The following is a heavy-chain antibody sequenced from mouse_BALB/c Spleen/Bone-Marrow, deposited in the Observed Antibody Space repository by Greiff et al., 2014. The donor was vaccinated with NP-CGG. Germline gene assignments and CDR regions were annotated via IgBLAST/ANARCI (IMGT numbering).Heavy chain of an antibody. CDR1: GYTFTSYW. CDR2: IPPGSGTT. Sequence: DLVKPGASVKLSCKASGYTFTSYWINWIKQRPGRGLEWIGRIPPGSGTTYYNEMFKGKATLTVDTSSTTAYIQLSSLSSEDSAVYFCARGSYYYGSSSPWFAYWGQGTLVTVFA. CDR3: ARGSYYYGSSSPWFAY. J-gene: IGHJ3*01. D-gene: IGHD1-1*01. V-gene: IGHV1S41*01.